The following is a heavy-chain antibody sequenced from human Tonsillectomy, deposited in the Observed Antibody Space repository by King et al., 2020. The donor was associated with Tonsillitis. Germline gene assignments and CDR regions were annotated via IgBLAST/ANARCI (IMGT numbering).Heavy chain of an antibody. V-gene: IGHV3-74*01. D-gene: IGHD3-10*01. Sequence: VQLVESGGGLVQPGGSLRLSFAASGFTFSSYWMHWVRQAPGKGLVWVLGINSDGRSTSYADSVKGRFTISRDNAKNTLYLQMNSLRAEDTAVYYCARDLMVRGGYWGQGTLVTVSS. CDR1: GFTFSSYW. J-gene: IGHJ4*02. CDR3: ARDLMVRGGY. CDR2: INSDGRST.